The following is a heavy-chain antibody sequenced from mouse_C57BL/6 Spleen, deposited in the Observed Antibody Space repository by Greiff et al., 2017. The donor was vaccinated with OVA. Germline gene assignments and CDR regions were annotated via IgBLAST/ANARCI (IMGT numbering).Heavy chain of an antibody. CDR3: TRGRALVDY. CDR2: IDPETGGT. CDR1: GYTFTDYE. Sequence: QVQLQQSGAELVRPGASVTLSCKASGYTFTDYEMHWVKQTPVHGLEWIGAIDPETGGTAYNQKFKGKAILTADKSSSTAYMELRSLTSEDSAVYYCTRGRALVDYWGQGTTLTVSS. V-gene: IGHV1-15*01. J-gene: IGHJ2*01. D-gene: IGHD3-3*01.